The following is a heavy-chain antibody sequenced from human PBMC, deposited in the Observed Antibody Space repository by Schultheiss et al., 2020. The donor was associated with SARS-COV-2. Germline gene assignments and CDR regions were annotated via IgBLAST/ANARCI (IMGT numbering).Heavy chain of an antibody. CDR3: ARRVFIKVVVADPYGMDV. J-gene: IGHJ6*02. Sequence: SETLSLTCTVSGGSISSGDYYWGWIRQPPGKGLEWIGSIYYSGSTYYNPSLKSRVTISVDTSKNQFSLKLSSVTAADTAVYYCARRVFIKVVVADPYGMDVWGQGTTVTVSS. CDR2: IYYSGST. D-gene: IGHD2-15*01. V-gene: IGHV4-39*01. CDR1: GGSISSGDYY.